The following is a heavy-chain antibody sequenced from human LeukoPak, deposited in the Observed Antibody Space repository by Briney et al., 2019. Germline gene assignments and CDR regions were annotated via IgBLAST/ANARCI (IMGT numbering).Heavy chain of an antibody. CDR2: ISYDGSNK. Sequence: PGGSLRPSCAASGFTFSSYAMHWVRQAPGKGLEWVAVISYDGSNKYYADSVKGRFTISRDNSKNTLYLQMNSLRAEDTAVYYCAKGLVVGAFDIWGQGTMVTVSS. CDR3: AKGLVVGAFDI. CDR1: GFTFSSYA. V-gene: IGHV3-30-3*01. J-gene: IGHJ3*02. D-gene: IGHD2-15*01.